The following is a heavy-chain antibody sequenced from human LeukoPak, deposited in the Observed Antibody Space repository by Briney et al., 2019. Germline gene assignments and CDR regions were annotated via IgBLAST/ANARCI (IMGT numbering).Heavy chain of an antibody. CDR1: GGSISSSSYY. CDR3: ARHGGWAFDI. Sequence: SETLSLTCSVSGGSISSSSYYWGWIRQPPGKGLEWIGYIYYSGRTNYNPSLKSRVTISVDTSKNQFSLKLSSVTAADTAVYYCARHGGWAFDIWGQGTMVTVSS. D-gene: IGHD6-19*01. J-gene: IGHJ3*02. V-gene: IGHV4-61*05. CDR2: IYYSGRT.